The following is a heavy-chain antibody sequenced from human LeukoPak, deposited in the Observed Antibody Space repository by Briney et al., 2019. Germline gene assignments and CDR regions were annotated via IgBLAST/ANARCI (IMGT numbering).Heavy chain of an antibody. Sequence: PSETLSLTCTVSGGSISSGGYYWSWIRQHPGKGLEWMGYIYYSGSTYYNPSLKSRVTISVDTSKNQFSLKLSSVTAADTAVYYCARLGAAAGLYYFDYWGQGTLVTVSS. CDR2: IYYSGST. J-gene: IGHJ4*02. V-gene: IGHV4-31*03. D-gene: IGHD6-13*01. CDR1: GGSISSGGYY. CDR3: ARLGAAAGLYYFDY.